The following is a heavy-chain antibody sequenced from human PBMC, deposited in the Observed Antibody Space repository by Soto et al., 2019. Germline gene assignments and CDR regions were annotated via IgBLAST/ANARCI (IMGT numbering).Heavy chain of an antibody. J-gene: IGHJ6*02. Sequence: GGSLRLSCAASGFTFSSYWMHWVRQAPGKGLVWVSRINSDGSSTSYADSVKGRFTISRDNAKNTLYLQMNSLRAEDTAVYYCARVAGYNWNYSNYYYGMDVWGQGTTVTVSS. V-gene: IGHV3-74*01. CDR3: ARVAGYNWNYSNYYYGMDV. CDR2: INSDGSST. D-gene: IGHD1-7*01. CDR1: GFTFSSYW.